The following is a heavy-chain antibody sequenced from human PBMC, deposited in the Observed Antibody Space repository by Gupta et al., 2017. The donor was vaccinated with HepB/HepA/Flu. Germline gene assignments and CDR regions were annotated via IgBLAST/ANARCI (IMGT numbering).Heavy chain of an antibody. J-gene: IGHJ4*02. Sequence: QVQLQESGPGLVKPSQTLSLPCTVSGGSISRGGYSWSWIRQHPGKGLEWIGYIYYSGSTYYNPSLKSRVTISVDTSKNQFSLKLSSVTAADTAVYYCAREDPLNCNAFDYWGQGTLVTVSS. CDR1: GGSISRGGYS. CDR3: AREDPLNCNAFDY. CDR2: IYYSGST. V-gene: IGHV4-31*03. D-gene: IGHD2/OR15-2a*01.